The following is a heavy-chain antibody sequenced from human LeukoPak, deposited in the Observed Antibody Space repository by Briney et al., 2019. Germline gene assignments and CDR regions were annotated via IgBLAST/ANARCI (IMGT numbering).Heavy chain of an antibody. V-gene: IGHV3-53*01. CDR3: ARAPNNTDYSAGYWYFDL. J-gene: IGHJ2*01. Sequence: HPGGSLRLSCAASRFTVSSNYMSWVRQAPGKGLEWVSVIYSGGNTFYADFVKGRFTISRDNSKNTLYLQMNSLRAEDTAVYYCARAPNNTDYSAGYWYFDLWGRGTLVTVSS. CDR1: RFTVSSNY. D-gene: IGHD3-16*01. CDR2: IYSGGNT.